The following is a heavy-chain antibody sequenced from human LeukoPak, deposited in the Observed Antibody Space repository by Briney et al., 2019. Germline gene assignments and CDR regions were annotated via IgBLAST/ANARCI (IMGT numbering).Heavy chain of an antibody. D-gene: IGHD6-13*01. CDR3: ARGATAAANIYDY. Sequence: PGGSLRLSCAASGFTFSTYWMSWVRQAPGKGLEWVANIKQDGSEKNYVDSVKGRFTISRDNAQRSLFLQINSLSAEDTAVYYCARGATAAANIYDYWGQGTLVTVSS. J-gene: IGHJ4*02. CDR1: GFTFSTYW. CDR2: IKQDGSEK. V-gene: IGHV3-7*05.